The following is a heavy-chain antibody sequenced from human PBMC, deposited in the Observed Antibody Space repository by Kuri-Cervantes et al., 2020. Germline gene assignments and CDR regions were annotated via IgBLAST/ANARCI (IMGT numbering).Heavy chain of an antibody. V-gene: IGHV3-23*01. D-gene: IGHD1/OR15-1a*01. Sequence: GGSLRLSCVASGFIFSNYGMTWVRQAPGKGLEWVSDISGSGDKTYYADSMKGRFTVSRDNFENTVYLQMNSLRAEDTAVYYCARDNNGQDWGQGTLVTVSS. CDR3: ARDNNGQD. CDR1: GFIFSNYG. J-gene: IGHJ4*02. CDR2: ISGSGDKT.